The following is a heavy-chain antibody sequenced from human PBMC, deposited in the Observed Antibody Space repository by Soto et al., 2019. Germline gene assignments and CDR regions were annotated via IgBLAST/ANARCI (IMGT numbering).Heavy chain of an antibody. CDR3: ARESRPTVTTEYYFDY. Sequence: QVQLVQSGAEVKKPGSSVKVSCKASGGTFSSYAISWVRQAPGQGLERMGGIIPIFGTANYAQKFQGRVTITADESTSTAYMELSSLRSEDTAVYYCARESRPTVTTEYYFDYWGQGTLVTVSS. J-gene: IGHJ4*02. CDR2: IIPIFGTA. V-gene: IGHV1-69*01. CDR1: GGTFSSYA. D-gene: IGHD4-17*01.